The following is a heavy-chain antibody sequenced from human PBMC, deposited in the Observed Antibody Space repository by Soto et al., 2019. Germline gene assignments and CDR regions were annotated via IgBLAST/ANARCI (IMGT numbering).Heavy chain of an antibody. CDR1: GITVSSNY. V-gene: IGHV3-66*01. J-gene: IGHJ4*02. D-gene: IGHD3-22*01. Sequence: EVQLVESGGGLVQPGGSLRLSCAVSGITVSSNYMSWVRQAPGKGLEWVSVIYRGGSTYYSDSVKGRFTISRDNSKNTLDLQMNSLRDEDTAVYYCARDHDSSGQVENWGQGTLVTVSS. CDR2: IYRGGST. CDR3: ARDHDSSGQVEN.